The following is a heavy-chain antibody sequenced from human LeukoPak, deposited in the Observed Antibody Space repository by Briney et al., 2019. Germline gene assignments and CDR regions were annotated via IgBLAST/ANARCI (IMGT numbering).Heavy chain of an antibody. J-gene: IGHJ6*03. D-gene: IGHD5-18*01. V-gene: IGHV1-8*03. CDR2: MNPNSGNT. CDR3: ARGGSMVTTINLYDYYYYMDV. Sequence: ASVKVSCKASGYAFTSYDINWVRQATGQGLEWMGWMNPNSGNTGYAQNFQGRVTISRNTSISTTYMELSSLRSEDTAVYYCARGGSMVTTINLYDYYYYMDVWGKGTTVTVSS. CDR1: GYAFTSYD.